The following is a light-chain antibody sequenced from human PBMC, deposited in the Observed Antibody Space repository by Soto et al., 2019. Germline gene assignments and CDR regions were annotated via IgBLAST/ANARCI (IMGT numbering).Light chain of an antibody. CDR3: QQYAEGTPIT. Sequence: EILLTQSQGSLSGCPRERAALSCMASQNVNNRLAWYQQKAGQAPRLLISGASSRATGIPDRFSGSGSGTDFTLTISRLESDDFALYYCQQYAEGTPITFGQGTRLEIK. CDR1: QNVNNR. V-gene: IGKV3-20*01. CDR2: GAS. J-gene: IGKJ5*01.